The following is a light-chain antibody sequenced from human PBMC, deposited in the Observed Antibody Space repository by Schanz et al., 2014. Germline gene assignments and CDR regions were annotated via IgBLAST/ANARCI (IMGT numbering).Light chain of an antibody. J-gene: IGKJ3*01. CDR3: QQRSNSFT. CDR1: QNINSN. CDR2: GAS. Sequence: ESVLTQSPDTLSVSPGERATLSCRASQNINSNLDWYQQKPGQAPRLLIYGASTRATGIPARFSGSGSGTEFTLTISSLQSEDFAVYYCQQRSNSFTFGPGTKLD. V-gene: IGKV3-15*01.